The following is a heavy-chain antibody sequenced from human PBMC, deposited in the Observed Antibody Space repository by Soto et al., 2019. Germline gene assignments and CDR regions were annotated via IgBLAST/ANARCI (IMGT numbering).Heavy chain of an antibody. V-gene: IGHV3-53*01. D-gene: IGHD3-22*01. CDR3: ARGAMIRAGDAFDI. J-gene: IGHJ3*02. Sequence: EEQLVESGGGLIQPGGSLRLSCAASGFTVSSNYMSWVRQAPGKGLEWVSVIYSGGSTYYADSVKGRFTISRDNSKNTLYLQMNSLRAEDTAVYYCARGAMIRAGDAFDIWGQGTMVTVSS. CDR2: IYSGGST. CDR1: GFTVSSNY.